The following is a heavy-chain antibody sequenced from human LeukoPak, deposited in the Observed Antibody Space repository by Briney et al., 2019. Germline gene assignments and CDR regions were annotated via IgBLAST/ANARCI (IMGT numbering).Heavy chain of an antibody. V-gene: IGHV3-53*05. D-gene: IGHD5-24*01. J-gene: IGHJ6*03. CDR3: AKDRDEGLFYYYYMDV. CDR1: GFTVSSNY. Sequence: GGSLRLSCSASGFTVSSNYMSWVRQAPGKGLEWVSVIYNGGSTYYADSVKGRFTISRDSSKNRLYLQMNSLRAEDTAVYYCAKDRDEGLFYYYYMDVWGKGTTVTISS. CDR2: IYNGGST.